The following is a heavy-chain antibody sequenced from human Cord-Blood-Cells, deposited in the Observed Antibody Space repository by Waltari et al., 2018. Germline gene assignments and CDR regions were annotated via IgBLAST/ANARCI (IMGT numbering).Heavy chain of an antibody. V-gene: IGHV3-48*03. CDR1: GFTFSSYE. Sequence: EVQLVESGGGLVQPGGSLRLSCAASGFTFSSYEVNWVRQAPGKGREWVSYISSSGSTIYYSDSRKGRFTISRDNAKNSLYLQMNILRAEDTAVYYWARVAWGSGYYYWGQGTLVTVSS. D-gene: IGHD3-22*01. J-gene: IGHJ4*02. CDR2: ISSSGSTI. CDR3: ARVAWGSGYYY.